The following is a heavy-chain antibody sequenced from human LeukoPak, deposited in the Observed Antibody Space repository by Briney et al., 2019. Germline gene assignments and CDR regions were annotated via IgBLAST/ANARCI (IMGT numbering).Heavy chain of an antibody. V-gene: IGHV4-59*01. CDR2: IYYSGST. CDR3: ARVADAGWFDP. CDR1: GGSISSYY. Sequence: PSETLSLTCTVSGGSISSYYWSWIRQPPGKGLEWIGYIYYSGSTNYNPSLKSRVTISVDTSKNQFSLKLSSVTAADTAVYYCARVADAGWFDPWGQGTLVTVSS. J-gene: IGHJ5*02.